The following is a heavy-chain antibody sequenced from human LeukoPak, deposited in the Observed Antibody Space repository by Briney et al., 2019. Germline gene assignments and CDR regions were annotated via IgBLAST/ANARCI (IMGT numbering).Heavy chain of an antibody. CDR1: GFTFSSYE. J-gene: IGHJ5*02. CDR3: ARVCYCSGGSCYSLGHNWFDH. V-gene: IGHV3-48*03. D-gene: IGHD2-15*01. CDR2: ISSSGSTI. Sequence: GGSLRLSCAASGFTFSSYEMNWVRQAPGKGLEWVSYISSSGSTIYYADSVKGRFTISRDNAKNSLYLQMSSLRAEDTAVYYCARVCYCSGGSCYSLGHNWFDHWGQGTLVTVSS.